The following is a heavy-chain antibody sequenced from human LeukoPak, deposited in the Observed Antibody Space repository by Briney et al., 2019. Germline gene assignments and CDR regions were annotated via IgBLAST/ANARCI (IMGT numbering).Heavy chain of an antibody. CDR1: GGSISNYY. CDR2: ISHSGST. D-gene: IGHD6-6*01. J-gene: IGHJ4*02. V-gene: IGHV4-59*01. CDR3: ARSTQASSTSFDY. Sequence: PSETLSLTCTVSGGSISNYYWSWIRQPPGKGLEYIGFISHSGSTNYNPSFTRRLTMSVDKRKNQCSLRWSSVTAADTAIYFCARSTQASSTSFDYWGQRTLVTVSS.